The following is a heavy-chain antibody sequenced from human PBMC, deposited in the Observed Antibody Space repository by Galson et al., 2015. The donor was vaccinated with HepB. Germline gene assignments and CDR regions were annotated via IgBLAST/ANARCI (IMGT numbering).Heavy chain of an antibody. J-gene: IGHJ4*02. V-gene: IGHV1-2*06. CDR1: GYTFTGYY. Sequence: SVKVSCKASGYTFTGYYMHWVRQAPGQGLEWMGRINPNSGGTNYAQKCQGRVTMTRDTSISTAYMELSRLRSDDTAVYYCARDLHDYGDHFFDYWGQGTLVTVSS. D-gene: IGHD4-17*01. CDR3: ARDLHDYGDHFFDY. CDR2: INPNSGGT.